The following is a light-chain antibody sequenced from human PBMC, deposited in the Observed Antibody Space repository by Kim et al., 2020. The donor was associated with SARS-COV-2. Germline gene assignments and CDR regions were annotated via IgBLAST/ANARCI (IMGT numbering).Light chain of an antibody. CDR1: QSVSSY. J-gene: IGKJ5*01. CDR3: QQRSNWPPIT. CDR2: DAS. Sequence: CPAERATLACRASQSVSSYLAWYQQKPGQAPRLLIYDASNRATGIPARFSGSGSGTDFTLTISSLEPEDFAVYYCQQRSNWPPITFGQGTRLEIK. V-gene: IGKV3-11*01.